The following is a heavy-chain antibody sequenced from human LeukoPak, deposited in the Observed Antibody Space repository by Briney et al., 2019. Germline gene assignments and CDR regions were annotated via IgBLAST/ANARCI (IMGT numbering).Heavy chain of an antibody. CDR2: INPNSGGT. CDR3: ARELYEPWLDTNWFDP. Sequence: GASVKVSCKASGYTFTANYMHWVRQAPGQGLEWMGWINPNSGGTNYAQKFQGRVTMTRDTSISTAYMELSRLTSDDTAVYYCARELYEPWLDTNWFDPWGQGTLVTVSS. D-gene: IGHD6-19*01. J-gene: IGHJ5*02. CDR1: GYTFTANY. V-gene: IGHV1-2*02.